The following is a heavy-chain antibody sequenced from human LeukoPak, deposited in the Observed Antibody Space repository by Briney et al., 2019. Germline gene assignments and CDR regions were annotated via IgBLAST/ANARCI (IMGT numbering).Heavy chain of an antibody. J-gene: IGHJ6*02. V-gene: IGHV3-7*03. Sequence: EWVANINRDGSERYYVDSVKGRFTISRDDAKSSLYLQMNSLRAEDTAVYYCARRNAMDVWGQGTTVIVFS. CDR3: ARRNAMDV. CDR2: INRDGSER.